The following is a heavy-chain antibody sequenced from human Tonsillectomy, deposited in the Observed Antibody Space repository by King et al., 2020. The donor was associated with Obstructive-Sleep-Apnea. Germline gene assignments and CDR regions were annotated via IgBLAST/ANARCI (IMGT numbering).Heavy chain of an antibody. J-gene: IGHJ3*02. Sequence: VQLVESGAEVKKPGESLKISCTGSGYSFTSYWIGWVRQMPGKGLEWMGIIYPGDSDTRYSPSFQGQVTISADKSISTAYLQWSSLKASDTAMYYCARQRITMVRGVIDAFDIWGQGTMVTVSS. D-gene: IGHD3-10*01. CDR3: ARQRITMVRGVIDAFDI. CDR1: GYSFTSYW. CDR2: IYPGDSDT. V-gene: IGHV5-51*01.